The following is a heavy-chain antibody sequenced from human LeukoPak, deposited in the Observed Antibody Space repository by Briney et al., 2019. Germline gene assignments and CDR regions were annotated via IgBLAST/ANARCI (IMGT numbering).Heavy chain of an antibody. CDR2: VYTTGST. Sequence: PSETLSLTCTVSGGSISSYYWSWIRQPAGKGLEWIGRVYTTGSTNYNPSLKSRITMSVDTSKNQFSLKLSSVTAADTAMYYCARDDGLHFDYWGQGTLVTVSS. D-gene: IGHD2-8*01. J-gene: IGHJ4*02. V-gene: IGHV4-4*07. CDR1: GGSISSYY. CDR3: ARDDGLHFDY.